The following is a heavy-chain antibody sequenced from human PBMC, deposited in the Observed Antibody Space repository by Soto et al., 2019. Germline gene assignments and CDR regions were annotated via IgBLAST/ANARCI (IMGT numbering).Heavy chain of an antibody. V-gene: IGHV1-8*01. Sequence: QVQLVQSGAELKRPGASVKVSCKSSGYTFTSYDFNWVRQATGQGPEWMGWMKPNSGNTGYAQKFQGRVTMTRYTAISTAYMELSSLRSDDTAVYYCARAPREWGFDYWGPGTLVTVSS. CDR1: GYTFTSYD. CDR2: MKPNSGNT. J-gene: IGHJ4*02. D-gene: IGHD3-3*01. CDR3: ARAPREWGFDY.